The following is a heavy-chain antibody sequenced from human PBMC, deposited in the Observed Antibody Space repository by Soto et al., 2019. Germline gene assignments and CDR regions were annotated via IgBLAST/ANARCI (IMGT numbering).Heavy chain of an antibody. CDR2: MSGNGGGT. CDR1: GITFSSSA. D-gene: IGHD3-3*02. CDR3: ARGLAVSIFGVFTRPGY. J-gene: IGHJ4*02. Sequence: GGSLRLSCTVSGITFSSSAMHWVRQAPGKGLEWVSGMSGNGGGTYYADSLKGRFTISRDNSEKTVYLQMNSLTADDTAVYYCARGLAVSIFGVFTRPGYWGQGTLVTIAS. V-gene: IGHV3-23*01.